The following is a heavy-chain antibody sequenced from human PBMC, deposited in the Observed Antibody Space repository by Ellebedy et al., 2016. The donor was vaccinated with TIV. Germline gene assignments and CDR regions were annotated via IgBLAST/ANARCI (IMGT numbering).Heavy chain of an antibody. V-gene: IGHV1-3*01. D-gene: IGHD6-6*01. J-gene: IGHJ2*01. Sequence: KFQGRVTITRDTSASTAYMELSSLRSEDTAVYYCARTKFGASIAARPFRPRYFDLWGRGTLVTVSS. CDR3: ARTKFGASIAARPFRPRYFDL.